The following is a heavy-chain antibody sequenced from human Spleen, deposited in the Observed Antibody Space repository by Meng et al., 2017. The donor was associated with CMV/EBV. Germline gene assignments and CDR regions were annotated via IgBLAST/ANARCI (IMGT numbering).Heavy chain of an antibody. V-gene: IGHV1-2*06. CDR2: INPNTGDT. D-gene: IGHD7-27*01. CDR1: GYTFTDYY. CDR3: ARSRTGVFGYFDL. J-gene: IGHJ2*01. Sequence: QVQLVQSGAEVKKTGASVKASCKSSGYTFTDYYIHWVRQAPGKGLEWMGRINPNTGDTNYAPKFQGRVTMTRDTFIRTAYMELRRLRSDDTAVYYCARSRTGVFGYFDLWGRGTLVTVSS.